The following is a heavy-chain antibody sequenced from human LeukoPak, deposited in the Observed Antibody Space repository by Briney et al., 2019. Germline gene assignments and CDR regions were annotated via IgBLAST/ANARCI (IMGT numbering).Heavy chain of an antibody. CDR1: GYTFTSYG. J-gene: IGHJ4*02. Sequence: ASLKVSCKASGYTFTSYGISRVRQAPGQGLEWMGWISAYNGNTNYAQKLQGRVTMTTDTSTSTAYMELRSLRSDDTAVYYCARDLKRYSSGREMFYFDYWGQGTLVTVSS. V-gene: IGHV1-18*01. CDR3: ARDLKRYSSGREMFYFDY. D-gene: IGHD6-19*01. CDR2: ISAYNGNT.